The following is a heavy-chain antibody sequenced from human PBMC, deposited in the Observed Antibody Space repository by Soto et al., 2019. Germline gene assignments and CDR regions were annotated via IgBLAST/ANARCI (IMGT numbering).Heavy chain of an antibody. J-gene: IGHJ6*02. D-gene: IGHD2-15*01. CDR1: GFSFNEAW. CDR3: TTGSVEGI. Sequence: EVQLVESAGGLVKPGGSLRLSCVASGFSFNEAWMNWVRQAPGQGLEWVGRIKTSAGGGATNYAAPVQGRFTISRGVSKNTLYLHMNSLRTEDTAIYSCTTGSVEGIWGQGTTVIVSS. V-gene: IGHV3-15*07. CDR2: IKTSAGGGAT.